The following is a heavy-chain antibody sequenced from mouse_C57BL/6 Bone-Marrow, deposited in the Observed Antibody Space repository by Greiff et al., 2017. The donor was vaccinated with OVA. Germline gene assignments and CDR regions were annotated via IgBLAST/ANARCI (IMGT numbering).Heavy chain of an antibody. V-gene: IGHV1-53*01. CDR2: INPSNGGT. J-gene: IGHJ2*01. CDR1: GYTFTSYW. CDR3: ARLDSSGYDVYFDY. Sequence: QVQLQQSGTELVKPGASVKLSCKASGYTFTSYWMHWVKQRPGQGLEWIGNINPSNGGTNYNEKFKSKATLTVDKSSSTAYMQLSSLTSEDSAVYYCARLDSSGYDVYFDYWGQGTTLTVSS. D-gene: IGHD3-2*02.